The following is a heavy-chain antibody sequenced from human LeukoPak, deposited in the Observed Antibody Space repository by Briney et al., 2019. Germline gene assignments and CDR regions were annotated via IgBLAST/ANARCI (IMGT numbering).Heavy chain of an antibody. CDR2: IYYSGST. CDR3: ASQEGSGSYYNPLYYYYYYMDV. Sequence: SETLSLTCTVSGGSISSSSYYWGWIRQPPGTGLEWIGSIYYSGSTYYNPSLKSRVTISVDTSKNQFSLKLSSVTAADTAVYYCASQEGSGSYYNPLYYYYYYMDVWGKGTTVTISS. D-gene: IGHD3-10*01. CDR1: GGSISSSSYY. V-gene: IGHV4-39*01. J-gene: IGHJ6*03.